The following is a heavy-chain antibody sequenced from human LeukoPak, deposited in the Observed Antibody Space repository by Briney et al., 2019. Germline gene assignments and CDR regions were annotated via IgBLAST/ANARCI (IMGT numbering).Heavy chain of an antibody. J-gene: IGHJ6*03. CDR1: RYTLPSYD. Sequence: AAVHVSRQASRYTLPSYDINWVRRATGQGLECMGWMNHNSGNTGYAQKFQGRVTITRNTSISTAYKELISLRSEDAAVYYCARGVAAAGNGWYYYYYMDVRGKGTTVTVAS. CDR3: ARGVAAAGNGWYYYYYMDV. V-gene: IGHV1-8*03. CDR2: MNHNSGNT. D-gene: IGHD6-13*01.